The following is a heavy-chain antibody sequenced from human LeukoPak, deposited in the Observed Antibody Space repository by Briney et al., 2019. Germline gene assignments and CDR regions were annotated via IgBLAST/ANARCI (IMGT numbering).Heavy chain of an antibody. D-gene: IGHD1-26*01. CDR1: GGSISSYY. CDR3: ARAYSGSYWEDYYYMDV. CDR2: IYTSGST. J-gene: IGHJ6*03. Sequence: PSETLSLSCTVSGGSISSYYWSWIRQPAGKGLEWIGRIYTSGSTNYNPSLKSRVTISVDTSKNQFSLKLSSVTAADTAVYYCARAYSGSYWEDYYYMDVWGKGTTVTISS. V-gene: IGHV4-4*07.